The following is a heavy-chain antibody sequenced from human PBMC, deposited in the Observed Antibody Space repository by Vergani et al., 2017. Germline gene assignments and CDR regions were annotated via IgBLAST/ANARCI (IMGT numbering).Heavy chain of an antibody. Sequence: EVQLLESGGGLVQPGGSLRLTCAASEFTFSNYAMNWVRQAPGKGLEWVSGISGSGVSAYYTDSVKGRFTISRDNAKNSLYLQMNSLRAEDTAVYYCARGGTRGYSGYGDYWGQGTLVTVSS. J-gene: IGHJ4*02. V-gene: IGHV3-23*01. D-gene: IGHD5-12*01. CDR3: ARGGTRGYSGYGDY. CDR2: ISGSGVSA. CDR1: EFTFSNYA.